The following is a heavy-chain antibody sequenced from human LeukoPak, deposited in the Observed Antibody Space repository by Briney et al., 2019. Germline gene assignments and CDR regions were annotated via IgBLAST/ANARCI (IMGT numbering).Heavy chain of an antibody. J-gene: IGHJ4*02. CDR1: GFTFSSYS. CDR3: AKGIKPFEYSSSSEIFDY. V-gene: IGHV3-48*01. Sequence: GGSLRLSCAASGFTFSSYSMNWVRQAPGKGLEWVSYISSSSSTIYYADSVKGRFTISRDNSNNTVFLQMNSLRAEDTAVYYCAKGIKPFEYSSSSEIFDYWGQGTLVTVSS. D-gene: IGHD6-6*01. CDR2: ISSSSSTI.